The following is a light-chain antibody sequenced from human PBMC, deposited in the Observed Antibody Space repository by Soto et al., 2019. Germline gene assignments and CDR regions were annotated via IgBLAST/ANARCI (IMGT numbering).Light chain of an antibody. CDR3: QRYGSAPPYT. J-gene: IGKJ2*01. V-gene: IGKV3D-20*01. Sequence: EIVLTQSPATLSLSPGERATLSCGASQSVSNSYLAWYQQKPGLAPRLLIYDASSRATGIPDRFSGSGSGTDFTFDIKTLEPEEVAVYYCQRYGSAPPYTFGQGTKLEIK. CDR2: DAS. CDR1: QSVSNSY.